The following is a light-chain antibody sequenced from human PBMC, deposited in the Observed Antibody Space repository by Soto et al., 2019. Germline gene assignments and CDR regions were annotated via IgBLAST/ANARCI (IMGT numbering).Light chain of an antibody. CDR1: QDIGRR. CDR2: VAS. J-gene: IGKJ5*01. V-gene: IGKV1-12*01. Sequence: EIQMTQSPSSLSASIVDRVTITCRASQDIGRRLAWFQQKPGKAPKLLIYVASTLQTGVPSRFSGGGSGTDFTLTLSSLQPEDFATYYCQQVNSLPSTFGQGTRLEIK. CDR3: QQVNSLPST.